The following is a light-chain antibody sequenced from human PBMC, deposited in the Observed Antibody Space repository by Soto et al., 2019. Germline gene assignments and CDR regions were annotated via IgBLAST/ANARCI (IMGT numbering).Light chain of an antibody. V-gene: IGKV1-6*02. CDR3: LQDHDYPWT. CDR1: QDIGND. Sequence: IQMTQSPSSLSVSVTDRVTITCRASQDIGNDLGWYQQRPGEAPELLLYAASTLRSGVPSRFSGSGSGTQFTLTINNLQPKDSATYFCLQDHDYPWTFGHGTKVEV. J-gene: IGKJ1*01. CDR2: AAS.